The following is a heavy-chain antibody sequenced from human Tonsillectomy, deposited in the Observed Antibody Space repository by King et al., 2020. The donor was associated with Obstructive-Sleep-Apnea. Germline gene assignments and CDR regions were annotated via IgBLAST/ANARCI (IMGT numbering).Heavy chain of an antibody. CDR3: VKDPRGGSPAGL. J-gene: IGHJ3*01. V-gene: IGHV3-23*04. Sequence: VKLVESVGGLVQPGGSLRLSCVVSGTTLTNYGMTWVRQAPGKGLEWVSISDTSGSTYYANSVRGRFTISRDNSKNTLFLQMTSLRAEDTAMYYCVKDPRGGSPAGLWGQGTMVTVSS. CDR2: ISDTSGST. D-gene: IGHD1-26*01. CDR1: GTTLTNYG.